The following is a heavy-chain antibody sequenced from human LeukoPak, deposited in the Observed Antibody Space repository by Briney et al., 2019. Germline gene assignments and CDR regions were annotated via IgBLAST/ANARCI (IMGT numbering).Heavy chain of an antibody. CDR1: GYTLTELS. V-gene: IGHV1-24*01. J-gene: IGHJ4*02. D-gene: IGHD3-10*01. CDR3: ATRDMVRGVILY. CDR2: FDPEDGET. Sequence: GPSVKLSCTVSGYTLTELSMHWVRQAPRKGLEWMGGFDPEDGETIYAQKFQGRVTMTEDTSTDTAYMELSSLRSEDTAVYYCATRDMVRGVILYWGQGTLVTVSS.